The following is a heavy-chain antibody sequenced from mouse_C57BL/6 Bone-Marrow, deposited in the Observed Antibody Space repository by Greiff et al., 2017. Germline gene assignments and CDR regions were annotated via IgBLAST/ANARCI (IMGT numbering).Heavy chain of an antibody. CDR1: GYTFTGYW. Sequence: VQLVESGAELMKPGASVKLSCKATGYTFTGYWIEWVKQRPGHGLEWIGEILPGSGSTYYNEKFKGKATFTADTSSNTAYMQLSSLTTEDSAIYYCVFITTVNYFDYWGQGTTLTVSS. D-gene: IGHD1-1*01. CDR3: VFITTVNYFDY. V-gene: IGHV1-9*01. J-gene: IGHJ2*01. CDR2: ILPGSGST.